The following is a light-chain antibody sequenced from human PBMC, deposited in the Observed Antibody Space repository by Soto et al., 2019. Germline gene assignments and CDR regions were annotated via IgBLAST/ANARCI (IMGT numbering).Light chain of an antibody. CDR1: HGIRDD. V-gene: IGKV1-17*01. J-gene: IGKJ1*01. Sequence: DLQMTQSPSYLSASVGDRFTITCRASHGIRDDLGWYQQKTGQAPKXXIYAASSLRSGVPSRFSGSGYGTEFNLTISSLQPEDFATYYCLQHNSYPRTFGQGTKVDIK. CDR3: LQHNSYPRT. CDR2: AAS.